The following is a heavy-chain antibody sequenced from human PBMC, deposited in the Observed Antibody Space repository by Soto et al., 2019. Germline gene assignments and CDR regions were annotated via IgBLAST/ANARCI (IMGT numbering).Heavy chain of an antibody. Sequence: SETLSLTCTVSGGSISSYYWSWIRQPPGKGLEWIGYIYYSGSTNYNPSLKSRVTISVDTSKNQFSLKLSSVTAADTAVYYCARDTRIDGAKGGKWDYYGMDVWGQGTTVTVSS. D-gene: IGHD1-26*01. CDR3: ARDTRIDGAKGGKWDYYGMDV. CDR2: IYYSGST. CDR1: GGSISSYY. V-gene: IGHV4-59*01. J-gene: IGHJ6*02.